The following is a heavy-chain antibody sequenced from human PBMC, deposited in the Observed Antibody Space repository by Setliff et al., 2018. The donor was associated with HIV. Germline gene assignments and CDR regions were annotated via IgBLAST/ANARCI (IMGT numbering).Heavy chain of an antibody. CDR2: IYYGGST. CDR1: SESINIHNW. V-gene: IGHV4-4*02. J-gene: IGHJ4*02. D-gene: IGHD3-16*02. Sequence: SETLSLTCVVSSESINIHNWWTWVRQPPGKGLEWIGEIYYGGSTDYNPSLKSRVTISVDTSKNQFSLKLRSVTAADTAVYYCARGWYSDYVWGSYRSYYFDYWGQGTLVTVSS. CDR3: ARGWYSDYVWGSYRSYYFDY.